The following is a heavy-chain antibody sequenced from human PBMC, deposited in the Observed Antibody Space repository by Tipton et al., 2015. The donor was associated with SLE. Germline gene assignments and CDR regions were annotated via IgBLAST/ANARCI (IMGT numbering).Heavy chain of an antibody. Sequence: AVSGFTFSSYAMNWVRQAPGKGLEWVSSISTSSNYIHYADSVRGRFTVSRDNARKSVYLQMNSLRADDTAVYYCARGGGLDVWGKGTTVTVSS. D-gene: IGHD6-25*01. CDR3: ARGGGLDV. J-gene: IGHJ6*04. CDR1: GFTFSSYA. CDR2: ISTSSNYI. V-gene: IGHV3-21*01.